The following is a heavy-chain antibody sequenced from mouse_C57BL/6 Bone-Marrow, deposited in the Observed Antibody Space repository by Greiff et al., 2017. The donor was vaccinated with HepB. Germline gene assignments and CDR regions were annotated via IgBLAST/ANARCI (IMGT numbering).Heavy chain of an antibody. CDR2: IDPSDSYT. J-gene: IGHJ3*01. D-gene: IGHD1-1*01. CDR1: GYTFTSYW. CDR3: ARVDYYGSSYRFAY. Sequence: QVQLQPGAELVRPGTSVKLSCKASGYTFTSYWMHWVKQRPGQGLEWIGVIDPSDSYTNYNQKFKGKATLTVDTSSSTAYMQLSSLTSEDSAVYYCARVDYYGSSYRFAYWGQGTLVTVSA. V-gene: IGHV1-59*01.